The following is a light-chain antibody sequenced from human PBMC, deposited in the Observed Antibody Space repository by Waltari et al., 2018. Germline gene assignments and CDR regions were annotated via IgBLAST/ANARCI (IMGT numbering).Light chain of an antibody. J-gene: IGKJ1*01. CDR2: KAS. V-gene: IGKV1-5*03. Sequence: DIQMTQSPSTLSASVGHRVTIPCLASQSISSLLAWYQQKPGTAPKLLIYKASTLESGVPSRFSGSGSGTEFTLTINSLQPDDFATYYCQQYNGYWTFGQGTKVEIK. CDR3: QQYNGYWT. CDR1: QSISSL.